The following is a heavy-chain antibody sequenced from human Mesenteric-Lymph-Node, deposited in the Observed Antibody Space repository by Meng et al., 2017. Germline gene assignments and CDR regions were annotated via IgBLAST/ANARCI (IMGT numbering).Heavy chain of an antibody. CDR3: ARGFGGASGL. V-gene: IGHV3-21*01. CDR2: INGRSNYI. J-gene: IGHJ4*02. CDR1: GFTFTTYN. Sequence: GESLKISCVTSGFTFTTYNMNWVRQAPGKGLEWVSSINGRSNYIYYADSVKGRFTTSRDNAKNSLYLQMNSLRAEDTAVYYCARGFGGASGLWGQGTLVTVSS. D-gene: IGHD2-21*01.